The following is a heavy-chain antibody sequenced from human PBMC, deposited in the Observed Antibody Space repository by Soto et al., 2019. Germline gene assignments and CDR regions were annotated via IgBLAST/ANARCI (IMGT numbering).Heavy chain of an antibody. CDR1: SGSISSSNW. Sequence: SETLSLTCAVSSGSISSSNWWSWVRQPPGKGLEWIGEIYHSGSTNYNPSLKSRVTISVDKSKNQFSLKLSSVTAADTAVYYCARDALAGTMTTVTTGAFDIWGQGTMVTVSS. V-gene: IGHV4-4*02. CDR3: ARDALAGTMTTVTTGAFDI. D-gene: IGHD4-17*01. CDR2: IYHSGST. J-gene: IGHJ3*02.